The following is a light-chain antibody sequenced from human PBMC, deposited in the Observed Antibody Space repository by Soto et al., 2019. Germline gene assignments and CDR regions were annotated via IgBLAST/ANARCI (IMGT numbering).Light chain of an antibody. Sequence: EIFMTQSPAPLSVSPGERATLSCRASQSVSSNLAWYQQKPGQAPRLLIYGASTRATGIPARFSGSGSGTEFTLTISSLQSEDFAVYYCQQYNNWRTFGQGTKV. J-gene: IGKJ1*01. CDR1: QSVSSN. V-gene: IGKV3-15*01. CDR2: GAS. CDR3: QQYNNWRT.